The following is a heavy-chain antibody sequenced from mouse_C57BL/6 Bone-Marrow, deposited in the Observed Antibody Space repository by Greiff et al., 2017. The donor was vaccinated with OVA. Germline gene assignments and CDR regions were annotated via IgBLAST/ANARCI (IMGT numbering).Heavy chain of an antibody. Sequence: DVQLQESGAELVRPGASVKLSCTASGFNIKDDYMHWVKQRPEQGLEWIGWIDPENGDTEYASKFQGKATITADTSSNTAYLQLSSLTSEDSAIYYCARKGGLYYSNYGAFAYWGQGTLVTVSA. CDR1: GFNIKDDY. D-gene: IGHD2-5*01. CDR3: ARKGGLYYSNYGAFAY. V-gene: IGHV14-4*01. J-gene: IGHJ3*01. CDR2: IDPENGDT.